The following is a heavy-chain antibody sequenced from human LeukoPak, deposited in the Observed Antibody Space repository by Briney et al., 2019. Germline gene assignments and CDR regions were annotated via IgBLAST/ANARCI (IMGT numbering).Heavy chain of an antibody. D-gene: IGHD4-17*01. J-gene: IGHJ6*03. Sequence: SETLSLTCIVSGGSISSGTYFWSWIRQPAGKGLEWIGRIYTSGTTNYSPSLKSRVTISLDTSNNQFSLNLSSVTAADMAVYYCARSRHDYGDFKGEYYYYYYMDVWGKGTTVTISS. CDR1: GGSISSGTYF. CDR3: ARSRHDYGDFKGEYYYYYYMDV. CDR2: IYTSGTT. V-gene: IGHV4-61*02.